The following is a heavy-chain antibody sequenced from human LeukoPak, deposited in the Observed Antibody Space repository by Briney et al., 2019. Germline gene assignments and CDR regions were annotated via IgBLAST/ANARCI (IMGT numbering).Heavy chain of an antibody. CDR3: ARIGYCSSTSCYPYYMDV. J-gene: IGHJ6*03. V-gene: IGHV1-18*01. Sequence: ASVKVSCKASGYTFTSYGISWVRQAPGQGLEWMGWISAYNGNTNYAQKLQGRVTMTTDTSTSTAYMELRSLRSDDTAVYYCARIGYCSSTSCYPYYMDVWGKGTTVTVPS. D-gene: IGHD2-2*01. CDR2: ISAYNGNT. CDR1: GYTFTSYG.